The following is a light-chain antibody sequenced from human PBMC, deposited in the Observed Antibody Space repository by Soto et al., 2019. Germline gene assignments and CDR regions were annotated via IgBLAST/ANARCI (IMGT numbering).Light chain of an antibody. Sequence: QSALTQPASVSWSPGQSITISCTGTSSDVGGYSYVSWYQQHPGKAPKLMIYEVSSRPSGVSSRFSGSKSGNTASLTISGLQAEDEADYYCSSFERSGTRVIGGGTKLTVL. J-gene: IGLJ2*01. CDR3: SSFERSGTRV. V-gene: IGLV2-14*01. CDR2: EVS. CDR1: SSDVGGYSY.